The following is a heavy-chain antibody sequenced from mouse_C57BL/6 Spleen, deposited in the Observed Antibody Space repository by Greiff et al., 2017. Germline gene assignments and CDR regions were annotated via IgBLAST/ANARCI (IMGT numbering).Heavy chain of an antibody. CDR1: GYTFTSYW. Sequence: VQLQQPGAELVKPGASVKVSCKASGYTFTSYWMHWVKQRPGQGLEWIGRIHPSDSDTNYNQKFKGKATLTVDKSSSTAYMQLSSLTSEDSAVYYCAIEGFDYYGSSSYYYAMDYWGQGTSVTVSS. J-gene: IGHJ4*01. CDR3: AIEGFDYYGSSSYYYAMDY. V-gene: IGHV1-74*01. CDR2: IHPSDSDT. D-gene: IGHD1-1*01.